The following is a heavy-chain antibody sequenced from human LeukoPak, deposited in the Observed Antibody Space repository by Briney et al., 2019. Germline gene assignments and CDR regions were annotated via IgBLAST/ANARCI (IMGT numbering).Heavy chain of an antibody. CDR1: GGSISSSSYY. V-gene: IGHV4-39*07. CDR3: ATSYDSSGRDY. CDR2: VYYSGST. D-gene: IGHD3-22*01. J-gene: IGHJ4*02. Sequence: SETLSLTCTVSGGSISSSSYYWGWVRQPPGQGLEWIGSVYYSGSTYYSPSLKGRVTISLDTSKNQFSLKLNSVTAADTAVYYCATSYDSSGRDYWGQGTLVTVSS.